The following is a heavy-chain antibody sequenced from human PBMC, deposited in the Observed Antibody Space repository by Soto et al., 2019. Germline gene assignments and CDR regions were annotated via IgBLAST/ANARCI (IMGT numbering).Heavy chain of an antibody. CDR1: GFSFSNYG. D-gene: IGHD3-22*01. J-gene: IGHJ4*02. CDR2: LWYDGSNK. V-gene: IGHV3-33*01. Sequence: QVQLRESGGGVVQPGRSLRLSCAASGFSFSNYGMHWVRQAPGKGLEWVAVLWYDGSNKYYGESVKGRFTISRDNSKKMLYLQMNSLRAEDTAVYYCAREHYNSGYYRGFDYWGQGTLVTVSS. CDR3: AREHYNSGYYRGFDY.